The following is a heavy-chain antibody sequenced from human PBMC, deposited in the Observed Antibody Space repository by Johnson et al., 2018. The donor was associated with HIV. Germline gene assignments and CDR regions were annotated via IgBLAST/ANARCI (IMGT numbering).Heavy chain of an antibody. CDR3: AREQWPLSPDGLDI. CDR2: IRYDGTNK. D-gene: IGHD6-19*01. Sequence: VQLVESGGGVVQPGRSLRLSCAVSGFTFRTYAMHWVRQAPGKGLEWVSFIRYDGTNKNYADSVKGRFTTSRDNSKNTLFLQMNSLRPEDTAVYYCAREQWPLSPDGLDIWGQGTMVTVSS. J-gene: IGHJ3*02. CDR1: GFTFRTYA. V-gene: IGHV3-30*04.